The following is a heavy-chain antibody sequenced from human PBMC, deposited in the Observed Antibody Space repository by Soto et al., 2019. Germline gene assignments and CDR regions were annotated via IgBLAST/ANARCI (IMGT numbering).Heavy chain of an antibody. V-gene: IGHV5-51*01. J-gene: IGHJ2*01. D-gene: IGHD5-18*01. CDR1: GYTFTKYW. Sequence: PGESLKISCKGSGYTFTKYWIGWVRQMPGKGLEWMGIIYPDDSDTRYSPSVQGQVTISADKSISTAYLQWSSLKASDTAMYYCARHDTYGYGHWYFDNWGRGTLVTVSS. CDR3: ARHDTYGYGHWYFDN. CDR2: IYPDDSDT.